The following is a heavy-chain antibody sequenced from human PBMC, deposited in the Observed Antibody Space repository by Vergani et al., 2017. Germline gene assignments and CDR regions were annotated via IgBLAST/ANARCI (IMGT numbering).Heavy chain of an antibody. V-gene: IGHV4-31*11. CDR3: ATIGYRRLGYYFDY. D-gene: IGHD3-16*01. CDR1: GGSISSGDHC. CDR2: IFYSGTT. J-gene: IGHJ4*02. Sequence: QVQLQESGPGLVKPSQTLSLTCAVSGGSISSGDHCWTWIRQRPGKGLEWIGYIFYSGTTYDNPSLMSRLTISVDTSQNQFSLKLRSVTAADTAVYYCATIGYRRLGYYFDYWGQGILVTVSS.